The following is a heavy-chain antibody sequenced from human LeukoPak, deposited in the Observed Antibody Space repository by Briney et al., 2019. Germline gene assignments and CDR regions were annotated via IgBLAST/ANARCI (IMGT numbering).Heavy chain of an antibody. J-gene: IGHJ5*02. CDR1: GGSFSGYY. V-gene: IGHV4-34*01. CDR3: ARVPRIAAASSNYWFDP. Sequence: PSETLSLTCAVYGGSFSGYYWSWIRQPPGKGLEWIGEINHSGSTNYNPSLKSRVTISVDTSKNQFSLKLSSVTAADTAVYYCARVPRIAAASSNYWFDPWGQGTLVTVSS. CDR2: INHSGST. D-gene: IGHD6-13*01.